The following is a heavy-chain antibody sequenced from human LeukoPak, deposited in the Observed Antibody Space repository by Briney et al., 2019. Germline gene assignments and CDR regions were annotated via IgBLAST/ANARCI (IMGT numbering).Heavy chain of an antibody. Sequence: SVKVSCEASGGTFSSYAISWVRQAPGQGLEWMGGIIPIFGTANYAQKFQGRVTITADESTSTAYMELSSLRSEDTAVYYCAREESIRGLWFYWGQGTLVTVSS. V-gene: IGHV1-69*13. CDR1: GGTFSSYA. D-gene: IGHD3-10*01. CDR3: AREESIRGLWFY. J-gene: IGHJ4*02. CDR2: IIPIFGTA.